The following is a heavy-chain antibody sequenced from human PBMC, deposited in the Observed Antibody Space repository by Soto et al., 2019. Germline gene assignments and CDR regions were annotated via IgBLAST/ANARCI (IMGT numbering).Heavy chain of an antibody. Sequence: PGESLKIACKGSGYSFTSYWIGWVRQMPGKGLEWMVIIYPGDSDTRYSPSFQGQVTISADKSISTAYLQWSSLKASDTAMYYCARLGTDYGALDWFDPWGQGTLVTVSS. CDR1: GYSFTSYW. J-gene: IGHJ5*02. CDR3: ARLGTDYGALDWFDP. V-gene: IGHV5-51*01. D-gene: IGHD4-17*01. CDR2: IYPGDSDT.